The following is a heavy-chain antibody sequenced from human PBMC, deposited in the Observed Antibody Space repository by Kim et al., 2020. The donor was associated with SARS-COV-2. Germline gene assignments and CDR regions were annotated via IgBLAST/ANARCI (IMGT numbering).Heavy chain of an antibody. D-gene: IGHD2-2*01. CDR2: T. J-gene: IGHJ3*02. Sequence: TYYSNSAKGRLTISRDNSTNALYLQMGRRRAEDMAWYYCARGCSSFAFDIWGQGTMVTVSS. CDR3: ARGCSSFAFDI. V-gene: IGHV3-64*01.